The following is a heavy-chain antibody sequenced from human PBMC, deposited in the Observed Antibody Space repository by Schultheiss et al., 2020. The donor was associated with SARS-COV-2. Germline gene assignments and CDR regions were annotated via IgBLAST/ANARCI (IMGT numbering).Heavy chain of an antibody. V-gene: IGHV4-59*05. Sequence: SETLSLTCTVSGGSISSYYWSWIRQPAGKGLEWIGSIYHSGSTYYNPSLKSRVTISVDTSKNQFSLKLSSVTAADTAVYYCARGNSGYDWGSGFDLWGRGTLVTVSS. CDR1: GGSISSYY. J-gene: IGHJ2*01. D-gene: IGHD5-12*01. CDR3: ARGNSGYDWGSGFDL. CDR2: IYHSGST.